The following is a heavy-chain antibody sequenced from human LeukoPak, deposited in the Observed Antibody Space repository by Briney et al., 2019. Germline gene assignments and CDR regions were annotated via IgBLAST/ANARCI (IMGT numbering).Heavy chain of an antibody. Sequence: GASVEVSCKASGYTFTSYDINWVRQATGQGLEWMGWMNPNSGNTGYAQKFQGRVTMTRNTSISTAYMELSSLRSEDTAVYYCARGYCSGGSCYVGDHFDYWGQGTLVTVSS. D-gene: IGHD2-15*01. CDR1: GYTFTSYD. V-gene: IGHV1-8*01. J-gene: IGHJ4*02. CDR2: MNPNSGNT. CDR3: ARGYCSGGSCYVGDHFDY.